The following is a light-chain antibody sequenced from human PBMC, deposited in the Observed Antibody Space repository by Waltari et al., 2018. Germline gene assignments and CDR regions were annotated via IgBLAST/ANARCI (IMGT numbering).Light chain of an antibody. CDR3: QQLNSDPWM. V-gene: IGKV1-9*01. CDR2: AAS. CDR1: QGISTY. J-gene: IGKJ1*01. Sequence: IQLTQSPSSLSASVGDRVTITCRASQGISTYLAWYQQKPGNAPTLLIYAASTLQSGVPSRFSGSGSGTDFTLTISSLQPEDFATYYCQQLNSDPWMFGQGTKVEIK.